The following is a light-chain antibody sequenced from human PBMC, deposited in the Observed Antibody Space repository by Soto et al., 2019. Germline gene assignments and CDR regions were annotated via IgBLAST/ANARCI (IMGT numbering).Light chain of an antibody. J-gene: IGKJ1*01. CDR2: GAS. V-gene: IGKV3-15*01. Sequence: EIVMTHSPATLSVSPGERATLSCRASQSVSSNLAWYQQKPGQAPRLLLYGASTRATGIPARLSGSESGTEFTLTISSLQSEDFEVYYCHKYNNRLQRTFGQRAKEEIK. CDR1: QSVSSN. CDR3: HKYNNRLQRT.